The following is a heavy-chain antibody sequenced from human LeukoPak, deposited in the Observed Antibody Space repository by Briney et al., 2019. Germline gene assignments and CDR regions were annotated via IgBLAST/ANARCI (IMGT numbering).Heavy chain of an antibody. CDR1: RDTVSVNF. D-gene: IGHD4-17*01. V-gene: IGHV3-53*04. CDR3: AGERSYGDFAWGY. CDR2: ISSGGTT. Sequence: PGGSLRLSCAPSRDTVSVNFMSWVRQAPGKGLEWVSVISSGGTTYYADSVKGRFTISRHISKNTVHLQMNSLRAEDTAVYYCAGERSYGDFAWGYWGQGTLVTVSS. J-gene: IGHJ4*02.